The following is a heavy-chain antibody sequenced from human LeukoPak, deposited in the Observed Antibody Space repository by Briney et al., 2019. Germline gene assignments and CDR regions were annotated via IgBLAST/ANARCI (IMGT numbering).Heavy chain of an antibody. D-gene: IGHD3-10*01. Sequence: PGGSLRLPCAASGFTFSSYSMNWVRQAPGKGLEWVSSISSSSSYIYYADSVKGRFTISRDNAKSSLYLQMNSLRAEDTAVYYCARDLGQPTDYWGQGTLVTVSS. V-gene: IGHV3-21*01. CDR3: ARDLGQPTDY. CDR1: GFTFSSYS. CDR2: ISSSSSYI. J-gene: IGHJ4*02.